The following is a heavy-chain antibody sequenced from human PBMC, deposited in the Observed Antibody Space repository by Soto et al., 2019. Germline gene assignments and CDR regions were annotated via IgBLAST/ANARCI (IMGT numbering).Heavy chain of an antibody. Sequence: PSETLSLTCTVSGGSISSGGYYWSWIRQHPGKGLEWIGYIYYSGSTYYNPSLKSRVTISVDTSKNQFSLKLSSVTAADTAVYYCAREWWSSFDYWGQGTLVTVSS. CDR2: IYYSGST. V-gene: IGHV4-31*03. CDR3: AREWWSSFDY. CDR1: GGSISSGGYY. J-gene: IGHJ4*02. D-gene: IGHD2-15*01.